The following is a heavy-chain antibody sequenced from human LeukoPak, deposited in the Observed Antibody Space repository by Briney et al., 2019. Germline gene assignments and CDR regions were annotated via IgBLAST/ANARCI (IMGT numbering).Heavy chain of an antibody. D-gene: IGHD1-26*01. CDR2: SNAGNGNT. J-gene: IGHJ4*02. V-gene: IGHV1-3*02. Sequence: ASVKVSCKASGYTFTSYAMHWVRQAPGQRLEWMGWSNAGNGNTKYSQEFQGRVTITRDTSTSTVYMELSSLRSEDTAVYCCGRDLWGSGSYLGYWGQGTLVTVSS. CDR1: GYTFTSYA. CDR3: GRDLWGSGSYLGY.